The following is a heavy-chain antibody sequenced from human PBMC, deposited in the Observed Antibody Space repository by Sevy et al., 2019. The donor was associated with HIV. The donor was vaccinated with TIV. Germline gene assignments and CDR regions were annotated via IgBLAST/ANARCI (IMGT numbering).Heavy chain of an antibody. D-gene: IGHD3-3*01. J-gene: IGHJ6*02. V-gene: IGHV3-30*18. Sequence: GGSLRLSCGASGFSFSNYGMHRVRQAPGKGLDWVAFISHDGRNKYYVDSVKGRFTISRDNSKNTLDLQMNSLSAEDAAVYYCAKDWRWQQPIYGMNVWGQGTRVTVSS. CDR2: ISHDGRNK. CDR3: AKDWRWQQPIYGMNV. CDR1: GFSFSNYG.